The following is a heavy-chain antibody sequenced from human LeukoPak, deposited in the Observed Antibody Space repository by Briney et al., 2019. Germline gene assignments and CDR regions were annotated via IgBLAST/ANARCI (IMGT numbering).Heavy chain of an antibody. J-gene: IGHJ3*02. V-gene: IGHV3-21*01. CDR2: ISSSSTYI. CDR1: GFTFSSYA. CDR3: ARDTHCSSTSCYNAFDI. Sequence: PGGSLRLSCAASGFTFSSYAMIWVRQAPGKGLEWVSSISSSSTYIYYADSLKGRFTISRDNAKNSLSLQMNSLRAEDTAVYYCARDTHCSSTSCYNAFDIWGQGTMVTVSS. D-gene: IGHD2-2*02.